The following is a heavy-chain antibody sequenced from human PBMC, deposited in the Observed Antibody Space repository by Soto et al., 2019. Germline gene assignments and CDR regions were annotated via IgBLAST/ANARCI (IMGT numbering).Heavy chain of an antibody. CDR1: GLTFSSYW. V-gene: IGHV3-74*01. CDR3: ARDPPAFINLEWLRGDYYYYGMDV. Sequence: GGSLRLSCAASGLTFSSYWMHWVRQAPGKGLVWVSRINSDGSSTSYADSVKGRFTISRDNAKNTLYLQMNSLRAEDTAVYYCARDPPAFINLEWLRGDYYYYGMDVWGQGTTVTVSS. CDR2: INSDGSST. D-gene: IGHD3-3*01. J-gene: IGHJ6*02.